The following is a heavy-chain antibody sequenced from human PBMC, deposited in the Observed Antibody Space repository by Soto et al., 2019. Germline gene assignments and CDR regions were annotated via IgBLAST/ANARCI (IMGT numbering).Heavy chain of an antibody. J-gene: IGHJ5*02. V-gene: IGHV4-30-4*01. CDR3: ARCRPDCARLDP. CDR2: IYHSGST. CDR1: GGSISSGDYY. D-gene: IGHD2-21*01. Sequence: SETLSLSCTVSGGSISSGDYYWSWIRQHPGKGLEWIGYIYHSGSTYYHPSLQCRVTISVNTSKTQFSLKLRSVPAADTAVYYCARCRPDCARLDPWGQGTLVTVSS.